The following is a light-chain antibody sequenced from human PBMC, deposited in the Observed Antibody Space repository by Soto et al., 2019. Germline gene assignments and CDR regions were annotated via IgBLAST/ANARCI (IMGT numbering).Light chain of an antibody. Sequence: EIVMTQSPATLSVSPGERATLSCRASQSVSSNLALYQQKPGQAPRLLIYGASTRATGIPARFSGSGSGTEFTLTISSLQSEDFATYYCQQSYSTPPWTFGQGTKVDIK. V-gene: IGKV3-15*01. CDR1: QSVSSN. CDR2: GAS. CDR3: QQSYSTPPWT. J-gene: IGKJ1*01.